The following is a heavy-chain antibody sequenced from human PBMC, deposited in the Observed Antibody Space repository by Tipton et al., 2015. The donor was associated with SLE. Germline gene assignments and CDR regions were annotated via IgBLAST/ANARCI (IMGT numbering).Heavy chain of an antibody. V-gene: IGHV4-4*07. CDR1: GGSISSYY. Sequence: TLSLTCTVSGGSISSYYWSWIRQPAGKGLEWIGRIYTSGSTNYNPSLKSRVTISVDTSKNQFSLKLSSVTAADTAVYYCARGYCGGDCYSLAFDIWGQGTMVTVSS. D-gene: IGHD2-21*01. CDR2: IYTSGST. J-gene: IGHJ3*02. CDR3: ARGYCGGDCYSLAFDI.